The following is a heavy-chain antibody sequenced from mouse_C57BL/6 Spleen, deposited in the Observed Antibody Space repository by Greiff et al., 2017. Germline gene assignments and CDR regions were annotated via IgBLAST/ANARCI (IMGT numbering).Heavy chain of an antibody. J-gene: IGHJ1*03. CDR1: GYTFTSYW. Sequence: QVQLKQPGAELVMPGASVQLSCKASGYTFTSYWMHWVKQRPGQGLEWIGEIDPSDSYTNYNQKFKGKSTLTVDKSSSTAYMQLSSLTSEDSAVYYCARSGYSNYWYFDVWGTGTTVTVSS. D-gene: IGHD2-5*01. CDR2: IDPSDSYT. V-gene: IGHV1-69*01. CDR3: ARSGYSNYWYFDV.